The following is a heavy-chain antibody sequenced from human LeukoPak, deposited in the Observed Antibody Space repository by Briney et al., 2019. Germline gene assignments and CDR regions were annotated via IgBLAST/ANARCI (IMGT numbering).Heavy chain of an antibody. CDR1: ALTVTNTY. D-gene: IGHD1-26*01. J-gene: IGHJ4*02. CDR3: ARCKIGSHFDY. V-gene: IGHV3-53*01. CDR2: IYIGGST. Sequence: PGGSLRLSCAASALTVTNTYMSWVRQAPGMGLEWVSVIYIGGSTYYADSVKGRFTISRDSSENTVYLQMTSLRVEHTAVYYCARCKIGSHFDYWGQGTLVTVSS.